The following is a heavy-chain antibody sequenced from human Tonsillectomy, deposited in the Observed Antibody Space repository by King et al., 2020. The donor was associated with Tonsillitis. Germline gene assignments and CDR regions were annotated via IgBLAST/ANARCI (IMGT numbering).Heavy chain of an antibody. V-gene: IGHV4-39*01. D-gene: IGHD4-23*01. J-gene: IGHJ4*02. CDR3: AGRSGDYGGNGYFDY. CDR1: GGSISSSSYY. Sequence: LQLQESGPGLVKPSETLSLTCTVSGGSISSSSYYWGWIRQPPGKGLEWIGSIYYSGSTYYYPSLKSRVTISVDTSKNPFSLKLSSVTAADTAVYYCAGRSGDYGGNGYFDYWGQGTLVTVSS. CDR2: IYYSGST.